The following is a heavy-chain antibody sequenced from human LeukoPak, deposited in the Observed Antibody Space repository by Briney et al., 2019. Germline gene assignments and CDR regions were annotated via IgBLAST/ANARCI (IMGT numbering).Heavy chain of an antibody. D-gene: IGHD6-19*01. Sequence: GGSLRLSCAASGFTFSSYSMNWVRQAPGKGLEWVPFISSSSSYIYYADSVKGRFTISRDNAKNSLYPQMNSLRAEDTAVYYWARGSDRGLSGWDDPNKDMDVWGKGTTVTVSS. CDR2: ISSSSSYI. V-gene: IGHV3-21*01. CDR3: ARGSDRGLSGWDDPNKDMDV. CDR1: GFTFSSYS. J-gene: IGHJ6*03.